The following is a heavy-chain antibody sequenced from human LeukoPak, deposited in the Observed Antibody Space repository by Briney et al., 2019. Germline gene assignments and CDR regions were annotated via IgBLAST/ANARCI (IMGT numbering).Heavy chain of an antibody. CDR1: GFTFSSYA. D-gene: IGHD2-2*01. Sequence: GRSLRLSCAASGFTFSSYAMRWVRQAPGKGLEWVAVISYDGSNKYYADSVKGRFTISRDNSKNTLYLQMNSLRAEDTAVYYCARSALGYCSSTSCLYAFDIWGQGTMVTVSS. V-gene: IGHV3-30*04. CDR2: ISYDGSNK. CDR3: ARSALGYCSSTSCLYAFDI. J-gene: IGHJ3*02.